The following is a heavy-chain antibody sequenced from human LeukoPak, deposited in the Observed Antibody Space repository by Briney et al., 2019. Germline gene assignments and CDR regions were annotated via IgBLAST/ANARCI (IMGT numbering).Heavy chain of an antibody. Sequence: RASVKVSCKASGYTFTGYYMHWVRQAPGQGLEWMGGIIPIFGTANYAQKFQGRVTITADESTSTAYMELSSLRSEDTAVYYCARDLRTPDQYEYYYYMDVWGKGTTVTISS. J-gene: IGHJ6*03. D-gene: IGHD2/OR15-2a*01. CDR1: GYTFTGYY. CDR2: IIPIFGTA. V-gene: IGHV1-69*13. CDR3: ARDLRTPDQYEYYYYMDV.